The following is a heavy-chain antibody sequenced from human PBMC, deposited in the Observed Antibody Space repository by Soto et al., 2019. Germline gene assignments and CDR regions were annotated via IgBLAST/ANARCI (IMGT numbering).Heavy chain of an antibody. Sequence: EVQLLESGGGLLQPGGSLRLSCAASGFTFSSYAMSWVRQAPGKGLEWVSAISGSGGSTYYADSVKGRFTISRDNSQNMLYLQMNSLRAEDTAVYYCAKVGGSYAQLDVWGQGTTVTVSS. CDR2: ISGSGGST. CDR3: AKVGGSYAQLDV. V-gene: IGHV3-23*01. D-gene: IGHD1-26*01. CDR1: GFTFSSYA. J-gene: IGHJ6*02.